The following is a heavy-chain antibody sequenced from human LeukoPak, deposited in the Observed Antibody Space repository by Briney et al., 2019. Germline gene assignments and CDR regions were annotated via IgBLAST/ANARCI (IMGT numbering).Heavy chain of an antibody. CDR3: ANSRFGEFVAS. V-gene: IGHV3-23*01. CDR2: ISGSGGST. Sequence: DCVSAISGSGGSTYYADSVKGRFTISRDNSKNTLYLQMNSLRAEDTAVYYCANSRFGEFVASWGQGTLVTVSS. D-gene: IGHD3-10*01. J-gene: IGHJ5*02.